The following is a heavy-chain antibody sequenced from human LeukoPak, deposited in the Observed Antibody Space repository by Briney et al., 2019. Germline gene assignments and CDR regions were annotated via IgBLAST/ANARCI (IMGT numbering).Heavy chain of an antibody. CDR1: GFTFTDYS. J-gene: IGHJ3*02. CDR2: ISRSSAII. V-gene: IGHV3-48*02. CDR3: ARDLTYAFNI. D-gene: IGHD1-20*01. Sequence: GGSLRLSCAASGFTFTDYSMNWVRQAPGKGLEWVSFISRSSAIIYYADSVKGRFTIFRGNAKNSLYLQMNTLRDEGTAVYYCARDLTYAFNIWGQGTMVTVSS.